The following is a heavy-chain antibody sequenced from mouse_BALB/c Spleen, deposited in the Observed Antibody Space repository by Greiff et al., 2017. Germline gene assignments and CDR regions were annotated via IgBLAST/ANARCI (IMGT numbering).Heavy chain of an antibody. J-gene: IGHJ1*01. CDR1: GFNIKDTY. D-gene: IGHD1-1*01. V-gene: IGHV14-3*02. CDR2: IDPANGNT. Sequence: VQLQQSGAELVKPGASVKLSCTASGFNIKDTYMHWVKQRPEQGLEWIGRIDPANGNTKYDPKFQGKATITADTSSNTAYLQLSSLTSEDTAVYYCARIYYYGSSLNWYFDVWGAGTTVTVSS. CDR3: ARIYYYGSSLNWYFDV.